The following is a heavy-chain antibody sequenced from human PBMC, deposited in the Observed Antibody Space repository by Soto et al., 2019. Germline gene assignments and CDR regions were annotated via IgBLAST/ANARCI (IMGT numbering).Heavy chain of an antibody. CDR3: AKAVLPAPTGVAEERHYYYGMDV. J-gene: IGHJ6*02. CDR2: ISGSGGST. D-gene: IGHD2-15*01. V-gene: IGHV3-23*01. Sequence: PGGSLRLSCAASGFTFSSYAMSWVRQAPGKGLEWVSAISGSGGSTYYADSVKGRFTISRDNSKNTLYLQMNSLRAEDTAVYYSAKAVLPAPTGVAEERHYYYGMDVWGQGTTVTVSS. CDR1: GFTFSSYA.